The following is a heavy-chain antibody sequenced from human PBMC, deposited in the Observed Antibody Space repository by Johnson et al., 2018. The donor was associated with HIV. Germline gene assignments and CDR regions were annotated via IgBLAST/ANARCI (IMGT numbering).Heavy chain of an antibody. CDR3: AKGGYSGYVSFSAFDI. CDR1: GFTFDDYG. V-gene: IGHV3-20*04. J-gene: IGHJ3*02. Sequence: VQLVESGGGVVRPGGSLRLSCAASGFTFDDYGMSWVRQAPGKGLEWVSAITGSGGSTYYADSVKGRLTISRDNAKNSLYLQMNSLRAEDTALYYCAKGGYSGYVSFSAFDIWGQGTMVTVSS. D-gene: IGHD5-12*01. CDR2: ITGSGGST.